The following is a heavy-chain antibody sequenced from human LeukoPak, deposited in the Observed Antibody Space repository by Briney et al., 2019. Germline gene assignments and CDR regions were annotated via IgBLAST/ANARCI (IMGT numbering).Heavy chain of an antibody. D-gene: IGHD2-2*01. J-gene: IGHJ4*02. Sequence: SETLSLTCAVYGGSFSGYYWSWLRQPPGKGLEWIGEINHSGSTNYNPSLKSRVTISVDTSKNQFSLKLSSVTAADTAVYYCARVRKASCFVDWGQGTLVTVSS. CDR2: INHSGST. CDR3: ARVRKASCFVD. V-gene: IGHV4-34*01. CDR1: GGSFSGYY.